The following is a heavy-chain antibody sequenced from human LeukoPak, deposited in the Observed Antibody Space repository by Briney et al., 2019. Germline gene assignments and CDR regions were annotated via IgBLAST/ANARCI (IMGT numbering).Heavy chain of an antibody. Sequence: ASVKVSCKVSGYTFTDYYMHWVQQAPGKGLEWMGLVDPEDGETIYAQEFQGRVTMTEDTSTDTAYMELSSLRSEDTAVYYCATANYYGSSRVIDYWGQGTLVTVSS. J-gene: IGHJ4*02. CDR3: ATANYYGSSRVIDY. CDR1: GYTFTDYY. CDR2: VDPEDGET. D-gene: IGHD3-10*01. V-gene: IGHV1-69-2*01.